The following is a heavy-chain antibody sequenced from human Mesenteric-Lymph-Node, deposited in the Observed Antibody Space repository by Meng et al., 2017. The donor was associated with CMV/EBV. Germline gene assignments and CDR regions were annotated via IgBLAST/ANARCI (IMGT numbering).Heavy chain of an antibody. CDR1: VSSNSAA. CDR3: ARGWTNYGEGGYFDL. V-gene: IGHV6-1*01. J-gene: IGHJ2*01. CDR2: TYYRSKWYN. Sequence: VSSNSAAWNWIRQSPSRGLEWLGRTYYRSKWYNDYAVSVKSRITINPDTSKNQFSLQLNSVTPEDTAVYYCARGWTNYGEGGYFDLWGRGTLVTVSS. D-gene: IGHD4/OR15-4a*01.